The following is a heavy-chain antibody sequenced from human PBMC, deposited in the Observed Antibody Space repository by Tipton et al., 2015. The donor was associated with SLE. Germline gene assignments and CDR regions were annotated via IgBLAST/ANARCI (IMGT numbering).Heavy chain of an antibody. CDR3: ARGGASVLIRNCYFDY. J-gene: IGHJ4*02. V-gene: IGHV4-34*01. CDR2: INHSGST. CDR1: GGSFSGYY. Sequence: TLSLTCAVYGGSFSGYYWSWIRQPPGKGLEWIGEINHSGSTNYNPSLKSRVSISVDTSKNQFFLNLRSVTAADTAVYFCARGGASVLIRNCYFDYWGQGSLVTVSS. D-gene: IGHD2-8*01.